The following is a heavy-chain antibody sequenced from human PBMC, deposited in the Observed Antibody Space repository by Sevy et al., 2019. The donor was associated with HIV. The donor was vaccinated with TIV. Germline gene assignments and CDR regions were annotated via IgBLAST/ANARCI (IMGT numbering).Heavy chain of an antibody. D-gene: IGHD3-16*01. CDR3: FETFTEFDY. CDR1: GFIFSNSW. CDR2: IKRKADGETT. J-gene: IGHJ4*02. Sequence: GESLKISCAASGFIFSNSWMTWVRQAPGKGLEWVGHIKRKADGETTDYAAPVKGRFTISRDDSKSTLYLQMNSLKTEDTAVYYCFETFTEFDYWGQGTLVTVS. V-gene: IGHV3-15*01.